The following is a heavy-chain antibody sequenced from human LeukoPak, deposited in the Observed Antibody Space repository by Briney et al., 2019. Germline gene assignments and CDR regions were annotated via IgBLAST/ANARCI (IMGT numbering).Heavy chain of an antibody. CDR3: ARGAYGDK. V-gene: IGHV1-18*01. CDR1: GGTFSSYA. J-gene: IGHJ4*02. CDR2: IRTQSGNT. Sequence: GASVKVSCKASGGTFSSYAISWMRQAPGQGLEWMGWIRTQSGNTNYAQKVQGRLTLTTDGSTNTAYMELRSLRSDDTAVYYCARGAYGDKWGQGTMVTVSS. D-gene: IGHD4-17*01.